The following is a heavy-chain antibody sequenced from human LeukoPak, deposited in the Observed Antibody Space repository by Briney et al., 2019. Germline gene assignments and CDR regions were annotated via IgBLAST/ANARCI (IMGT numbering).Heavy chain of an antibody. Sequence: PGGSLRLSCAASGFTFSSYWMHWVRQAPGKGLVWVSLINSDGSSRNYADSVKGRFTISRDNAKNTLYLQMNSLRVEDTAVYYCAREDYSGYDFYDYWGQGSLVTVSP. J-gene: IGHJ4*02. V-gene: IGHV3-74*01. D-gene: IGHD5-12*01. CDR2: INSDGSSR. CDR1: GFTFSSYW. CDR3: AREDYSGYDFYDY.